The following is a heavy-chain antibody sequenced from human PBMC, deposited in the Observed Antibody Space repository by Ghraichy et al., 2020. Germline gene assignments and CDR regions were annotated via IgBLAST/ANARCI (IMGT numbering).Heavy chain of an antibody. CDR1: GDSISSGYYY. CDR2: MYYSGTT. V-gene: IGHV4-31*03. D-gene: IGHD2-15*01. J-gene: IGHJ3*02. Sequence: SETLSLTCTVSGDSISSGYYYWAWIRQHPGKGLEWIGYMYYSGTTYYNPSLKSRLTISGDTSTNQFSLNLNSVTAADTAVYYCARAEGWSVAPWDAIDIWGQGTMVTVSS. CDR3: ARAEGWSVAPWDAIDI.